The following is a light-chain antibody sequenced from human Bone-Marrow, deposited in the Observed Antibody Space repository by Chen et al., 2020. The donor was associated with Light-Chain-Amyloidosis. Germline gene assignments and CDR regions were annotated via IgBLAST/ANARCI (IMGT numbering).Light chain of an antibody. Sequence: EIVLTQSPATLSLPLGKRATLSCRASQSVSSYLAWYQHKPGQAPRLLIYDASNRATGIPARFSGSGSGTDFTLTISSLEPEDFAVYYCQQRSSWPTTFGQGTRLEI. CDR3: QQRSSWPTT. V-gene: IGKV3-11*01. CDR1: QSVSSY. J-gene: IGKJ5*01. CDR2: DAS.